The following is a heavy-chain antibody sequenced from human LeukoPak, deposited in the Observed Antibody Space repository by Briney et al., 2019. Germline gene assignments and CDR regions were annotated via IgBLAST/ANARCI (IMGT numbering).Heavy chain of an antibody. J-gene: IGHJ3*02. D-gene: IGHD2-2*02. CDR3: ASLHCSSTSCYIRDAFEI. CDR1: GFTFSSYA. Sequence: GGSLRLSCAASGFTFSSYAMSWVRQAPGKGLEWVSAISGSGGSTYYADSVKGRFTISRDNANNSLHLQMNSLRAEDTAVYYCASLHCSSTSCYIRDAFEIWGQGTVVTVSA. CDR2: ISGSGGST. V-gene: IGHV3-23*01.